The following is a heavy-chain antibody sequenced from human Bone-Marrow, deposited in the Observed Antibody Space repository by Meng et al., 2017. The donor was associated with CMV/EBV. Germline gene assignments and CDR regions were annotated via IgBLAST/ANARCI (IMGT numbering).Heavy chain of an antibody. D-gene: IGHD3-22*01. CDR1: GYTFTGYY. Sequence: ASVKVSCKASGYTFTGYYMHWVRQAPGQGLEWMGWINPNSGGTNYAQKFQGRVTMTRDTSISTAYMELSRLRSDDTAVYYCARVVRYYDSSGYQGSDAFDIWGQGPMATVSS. CDR2: INPNSGGT. J-gene: IGHJ3*02. CDR3: ARVVRYYDSSGYQGSDAFDI. V-gene: IGHV1-2*02.